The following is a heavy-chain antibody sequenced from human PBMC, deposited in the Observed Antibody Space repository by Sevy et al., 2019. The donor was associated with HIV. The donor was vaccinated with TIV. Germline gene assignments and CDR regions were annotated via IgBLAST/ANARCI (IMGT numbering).Heavy chain of an antibody. CDR1: GFSFRNYD. CDR2: VSFDGDST. V-gene: IGHV3-30*18. CDR3: AKRGGHDTSGYVSYYYYGMDV. Sequence: GGSLRLSCAASGFSFRNYDMHWVRQAPGKGLEWLALVSFDGDSTYSADSVKRRFTSSRDNSKNMLYLQMNSLRVEDTAIYYCAKRGGHDTSGYVSYYYYGMDVWGQGTTVTVSS. D-gene: IGHD2-2*01. J-gene: IGHJ6*02.